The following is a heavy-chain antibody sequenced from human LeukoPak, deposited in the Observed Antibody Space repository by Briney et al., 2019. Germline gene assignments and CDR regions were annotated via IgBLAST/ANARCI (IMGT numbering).Heavy chain of an antibody. CDR1: GFTFSDHY. D-gene: IGHD3-10*01. CDR3: ARTPRVRGVFNPFDY. J-gene: IGHJ4*02. CDR2: TRNKANNYTT. Sequence: GGPLRLSCAASGFTFSDHYMDWVRQAPGKGLEWVGRTRNKANNYTTEYAASVKGRFTISRDDSRTSLYLQMNSLKTEDTAVYYCARTPRVRGVFNPFDYWGQGTLVTVSS. V-gene: IGHV3-72*01.